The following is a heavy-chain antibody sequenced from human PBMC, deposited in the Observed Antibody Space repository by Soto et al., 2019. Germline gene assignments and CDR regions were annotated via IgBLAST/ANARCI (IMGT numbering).Heavy chain of an antibody. J-gene: IGHJ2*01. CDR2: IFHSGST. D-gene: IGHD4-17*01. Sequence: SETLSLTCTVSGGSISGGIYYWSWVRQSPGKGLEWIGYIFHSGSTFYNPSLGSRVTISVDTSKNQFSLRLSSVTAADTAVYYCAREIIPLTTDWYFDLWGRGTLVTVS. CDR1: GGSISGGIYY. V-gene: IGHV4-30-4*01. CDR3: AREIIPLTTDWYFDL.